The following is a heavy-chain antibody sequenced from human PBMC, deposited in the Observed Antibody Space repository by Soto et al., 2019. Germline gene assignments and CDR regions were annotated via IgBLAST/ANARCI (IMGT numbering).Heavy chain of an antibody. J-gene: IGHJ4*02. D-gene: IGHD2-2*01. Sequence: GSLRLSCAASGFTFSSYSMNWVRQAPGKGLEWVSYISSSSSTIYYADSVKGRFTISRDNAKNSLYLQMNRLRAEDTAVYYCARTIVVVPAAKFRGTIDYWGQGTLVTVSS. CDR1: GFTFSSYS. CDR3: ARTIVVVPAAKFRGTIDY. CDR2: ISSSSSTI. V-gene: IGHV3-48*01.